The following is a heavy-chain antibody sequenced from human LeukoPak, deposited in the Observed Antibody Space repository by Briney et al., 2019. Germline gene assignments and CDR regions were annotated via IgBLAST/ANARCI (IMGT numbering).Heavy chain of an antibody. J-gene: IGHJ4*02. D-gene: IGHD3-9*01. Sequence: PGGSLRLSCAASGFTFSDYGLHWVRQAPGKGLEWVAFIGYAGTNKYYADSVKGRFAISRDNSKNTLYLQMNSLRPEDTAVYYCAKDLNYNILSGPFDYWGQGTLVTVSS. CDR2: IGYAGTNK. V-gene: IGHV3-30*02. CDR3: AKDLNYNILSGPFDY. CDR1: GFTFSDYG.